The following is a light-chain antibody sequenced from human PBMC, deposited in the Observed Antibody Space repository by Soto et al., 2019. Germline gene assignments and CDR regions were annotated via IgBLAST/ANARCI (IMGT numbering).Light chain of an antibody. CDR2: GAS. Sequence: EIVLTQSPGSLSLSPGERATLSCRASQSVSSTFFAWYQQRPGQAPRLLMYGASSRATGIPERFSGSGSGTDFTLTISRLEPVDFAVYYCQQFDSSVTFGQGTKVEI. J-gene: IGKJ1*01. CDR3: QQFDSSVT. CDR1: QSVSSTF. V-gene: IGKV3-20*01.